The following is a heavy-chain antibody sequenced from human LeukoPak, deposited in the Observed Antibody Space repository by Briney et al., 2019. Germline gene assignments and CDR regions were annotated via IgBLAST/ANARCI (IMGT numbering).Heavy chain of an antibody. CDR2: INHSGST. D-gene: IGHD6-19*01. Sequence: SETLSLTCTVSGGSINSNSYFWAWIGQPPGKGLEWIGEINHSGSTNYNPSLKSRVTISVDTSKNQFSLKLSSVTAADTAVYYCARGLARHSSGWYAYWGQGTLVTVSS. CDR1: GGSINSNSYF. CDR3: ARGLARHSSGWYAY. J-gene: IGHJ4*02. V-gene: IGHV4-39*07.